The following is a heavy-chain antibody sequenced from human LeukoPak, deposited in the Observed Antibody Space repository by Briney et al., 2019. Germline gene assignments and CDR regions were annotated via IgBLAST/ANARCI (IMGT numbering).Heavy chain of an antibody. J-gene: IGHJ4*02. D-gene: IGHD6-13*01. V-gene: IGHV4-34*01. Sequence: SENLSLTCAVYGGSFSGYYWSWIRQPPGKGLEWIGEINHSGSTNYNPSLKSRVTISVDTSKNQFSLKLSSVTAADTAVYYCARAAAFDYWGQGTLVTVSS. CDR3: ARAAAFDY. CDR1: GGSFSGYY. CDR2: INHSGST.